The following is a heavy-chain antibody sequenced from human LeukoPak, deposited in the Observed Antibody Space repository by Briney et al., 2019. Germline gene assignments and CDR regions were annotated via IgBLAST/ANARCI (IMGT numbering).Heavy chain of an antibody. CDR3: ATARGPYDSSGYYAF. D-gene: IGHD3-22*01. CDR2: FDPEDGET. J-gene: IGHJ4*02. V-gene: IGHV1-24*01. CDR1: GYTLTELS. Sequence: ASVKVSCKVSGYTLTELSMHWVRQAPGKGLEWMGGFDPEDGETIYAQKFQGRVTMTEGTSTDTAHMELSSLRSVDTAVYYCATARGPYDSSGYYAFWGQGTLVTVSS.